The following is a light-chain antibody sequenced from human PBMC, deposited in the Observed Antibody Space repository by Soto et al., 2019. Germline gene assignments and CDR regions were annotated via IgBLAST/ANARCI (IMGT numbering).Light chain of an antibody. CDR1: SSDVGGYNS. J-gene: IGLJ3*02. V-gene: IGLV2-14*03. Sequence: QSALTQPASVSGSPGQWVTISCTETSSDVGGYNSVSWYQIRPDKAPKLMIYDVTYRPSGVSNRFSGSKSGNTASLTISGLQVEDEADYYCSSFRSSNSLGVVFGGGTKLTVL. CDR3: SSFRSSNSLGVV. CDR2: DVT.